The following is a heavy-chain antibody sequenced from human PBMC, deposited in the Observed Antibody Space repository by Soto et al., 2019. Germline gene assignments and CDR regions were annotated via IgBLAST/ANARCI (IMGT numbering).Heavy chain of an antibody. CDR2: IYYSGST. J-gene: IGHJ5*02. V-gene: IGHV4-30-4*01. Sequence: GKGLEWIGYIYYSGSTYYNPSLKSRVTISVDTSKNQFSLKLSSVTAADTAVYYCARDSEYSSSSRWFDPWGQGTLVTVSS. D-gene: IGHD6-6*01. CDR3: ARDSEYSSSSRWFDP.